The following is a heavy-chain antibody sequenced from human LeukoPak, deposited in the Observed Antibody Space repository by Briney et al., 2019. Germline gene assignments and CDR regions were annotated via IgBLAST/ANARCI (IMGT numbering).Heavy chain of an antibody. CDR1: GFTFSNAW. J-gene: IGHJ4*02. CDR2: ISSSSSYI. D-gene: IGHD3-22*01. CDR3: ARDLTMIVMVSCLDY. Sequence: GGSLRLSCAASGFTFSNAWMNWVRQAPGKGLEWVSSISSSSSYIYYADSVKGRFTISRDNSKNTLYLQMNSLRAEDTAVYYCARDLTMIVMVSCLDYWGQGTLVTVSS. V-gene: IGHV3-21*01.